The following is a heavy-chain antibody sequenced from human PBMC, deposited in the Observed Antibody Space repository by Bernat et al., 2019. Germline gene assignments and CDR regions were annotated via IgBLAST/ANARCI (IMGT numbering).Heavy chain of an antibody. J-gene: IGHJ4*02. V-gene: IGHV3-30*18. D-gene: IGHD4-17*01. CDR1: GFTFRSHG. CDR2: IPYDGNNK. CDR3: AKDRNYGDYGLAGSIDY. Sequence: QVQLVESGGGVVQPGRSLRLPCAASGFTFRSHGMHWVRQALGKGLEWVAVIPYDGNNKYYADSVKGRFTISRDNAKNTLYLQMNSLRAEDTAVYYCAKDRNYGDYGLAGSIDYWGQGTLVTVSS.